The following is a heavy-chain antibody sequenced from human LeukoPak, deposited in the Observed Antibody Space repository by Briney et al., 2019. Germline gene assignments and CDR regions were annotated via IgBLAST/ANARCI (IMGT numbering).Heavy chain of an antibody. V-gene: IGHV1-69*04. CDR3: ARDRVAVALFDY. CDR1: GGTFSSYA. Sequence: SVKVSCKASGGTFSSYAISWVRQAPGQGLEWMGRIIPILGIANYAQKFQGRVTITADKSTSTAYMELSSLRSEDTAVYYCARDRVAVALFDYWGQGTLVTVSS. D-gene: IGHD6-19*01. J-gene: IGHJ4*02. CDR2: IIPILGIA.